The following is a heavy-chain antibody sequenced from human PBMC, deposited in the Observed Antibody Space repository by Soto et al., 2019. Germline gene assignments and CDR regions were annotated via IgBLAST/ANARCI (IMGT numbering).Heavy chain of an antibody. J-gene: IGHJ6*02. V-gene: IGHV5-51*01. CDR2: IYPCDSDT. Sequence: PGESLKISCNGSGYSFTSYWIGWVLQMPGKGLDWMWIIYPCDSDTRYSPSFQGQVTISADKSISTAYLQWSSLKASDTAMYYRARRGVVRYFDSRNYYYYGMDVWGQGTTVTVSS. CDR1: GYSFTSYW. D-gene: IGHD3-9*01. CDR3: ARRGVVRYFDSRNYYYYGMDV.